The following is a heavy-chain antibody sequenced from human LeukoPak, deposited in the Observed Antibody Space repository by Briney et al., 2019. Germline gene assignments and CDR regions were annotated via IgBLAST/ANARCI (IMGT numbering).Heavy chain of an antibody. CDR2: IYYSGST. V-gene: IGHV4-59*01. CDR1: GGSISSYY. J-gene: IGHJ4*01. CDR3: ARGVRREVATTNYFDC. D-gene: IGHD5-24*01. Sequence: SETLSLTCTVSGGSISSYYWSWIRQPPGKGLEWIGYIYYSGSTNYNPSLKSRVTISVDTSKNQFSLKLSSVTAADTAVYYCARGVRREVATTNYFDCWGQGTLVTVSS.